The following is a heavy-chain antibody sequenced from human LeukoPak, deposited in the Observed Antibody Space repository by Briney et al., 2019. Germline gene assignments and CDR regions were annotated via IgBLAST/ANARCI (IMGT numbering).Heavy chain of an antibody. V-gene: IGHV4-59*01. CDR2: IYYSGST. Sequence: SETLSLTCTVPGGSISSYYWSWIRQPPGKGLEWMGYIYYSGSTTYNPSLKSRVTISVDMSKNQFSLKLSSVTAADTAVYYCAREIPDGNLDYWGQGTLVTVSS. CDR1: GGSISSYY. CDR3: AREIPDGNLDY. J-gene: IGHJ4*02. D-gene: IGHD4-23*01.